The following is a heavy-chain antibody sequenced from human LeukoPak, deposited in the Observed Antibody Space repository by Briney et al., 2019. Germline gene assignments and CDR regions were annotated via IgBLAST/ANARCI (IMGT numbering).Heavy chain of an antibody. Sequence: ASVKVSCKASGYTFTSYATHWVGQAPGQGREWMGWITPSGGTNYPQKFQGRVAITRDTSITTAYIDLSRLTSDDTAVYYCARDRYGDGFAHFEYWGQGALVTVSS. J-gene: IGHJ4*02. CDR1: GYTFTSYA. CDR2: ITPSGGT. D-gene: IGHD5-24*01. V-gene: IGHV1-2*02. CDR3: ARDRYGDGFAHFEY.